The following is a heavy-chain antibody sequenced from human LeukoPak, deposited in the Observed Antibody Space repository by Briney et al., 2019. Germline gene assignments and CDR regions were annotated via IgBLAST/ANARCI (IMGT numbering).Heavy chain of an antibody. Sequence: ASVKVSCKASGYTFTSYGISWVRQAPGQGLEWMGWISAYNGNTNYAQKLQGRVTMTTDTSTSTAYMELSSVTAADTAVYYCARRGYSYGLDYWGQGTLVTVSS. D-gene: IGHD5-18*01. CDR1: GYTFTSYG. CDR2: ISAYNGNT. J-gene: IGHJ4*02. V-gene: IGHV1-18*01. CDR3: ARRGYSYGLDY.